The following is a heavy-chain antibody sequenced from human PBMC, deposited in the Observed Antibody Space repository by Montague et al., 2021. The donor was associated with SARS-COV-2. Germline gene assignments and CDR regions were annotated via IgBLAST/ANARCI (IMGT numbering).Heavy chain of an antibody. CDR1: GGSISSYY. V-gene: IGHV4-59*01. CDR2: IYYSWST. Sequence: SETLSLTCTVSGGSISSYYWSWIRQPPGKGLEWIGYIYYSWSTNYNPSLKSRVTISVDTSKNQFSLKLSSVTAADTAVYYCARARRFLEWPGLYYYYVMDVWGQGTTVTVSS. J-gene: IGHJ6*02. CDR3: ARARRFLEWPGLYYYYVMDV. D-gene: IGHD3-3*01.